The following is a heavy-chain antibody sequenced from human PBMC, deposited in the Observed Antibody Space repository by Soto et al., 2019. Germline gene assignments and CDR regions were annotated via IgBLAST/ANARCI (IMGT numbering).Heavy chain of an antibody. CDR3: ARDSRPGAMAFDAFDI. Sequence: ASVKVSCKASGGTFSSYAISWVRQAPGQGLEWMGGIIPIFGTANYAQKFQGRVTITADESTSTAYMELSSLRSEDTAVYYCARDSRPGAMAFDAFDIWGQGTMVTVSS. D-gene: IGHD5-18*01. CDR1: GGTFSSYA. V-gene: IGHV1-69*13. J-gene: IGHJ3*02. CDR2: IIPIFGTA.